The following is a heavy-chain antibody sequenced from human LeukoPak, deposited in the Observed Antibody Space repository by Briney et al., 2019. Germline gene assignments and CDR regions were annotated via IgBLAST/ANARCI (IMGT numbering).Heavy chain of an antibody. V-gene: IGHV4-59*01. D-gene: IGHD2-15*01. J-gene: IGHJ5*02. Sequence: SETLSLTCTVSGGSISSYYRSWIRQPPGKGLEWIGYIYYSGSTNYNPSLKSRVTISVDTSKNQFSLKLSSVTAADTAVYYCARVSSGGSCYSGCWFDPWGQGTLVTVSS. CDR3: ARVSSGGSCYSGCWFDP. CDR1: GGSISSYY. CDR2: IYYSGST.